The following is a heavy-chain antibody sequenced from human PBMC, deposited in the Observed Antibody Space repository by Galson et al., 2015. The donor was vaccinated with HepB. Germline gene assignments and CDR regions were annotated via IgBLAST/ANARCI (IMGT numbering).Heavy chain of an antibody. CDR1: GFTFSSYG. CDR3: ARDPGESMVDLGDAFDI. J-gene: IGHJ3*02. V-gene: IGHV3-33*01. Sequence: SLRLSCAASGFTFSSYGMHWVRQAPGKGLEWVAVIWYDGSNKYYADSVKGRFTISRDNSKNTLYLQMNSLRAEDTAVYYCARDPGESMVDLGDAFDIWGQGTMVTVSS. CDR2: IWYDGSNK. D-gene: IGHD3-10*01.